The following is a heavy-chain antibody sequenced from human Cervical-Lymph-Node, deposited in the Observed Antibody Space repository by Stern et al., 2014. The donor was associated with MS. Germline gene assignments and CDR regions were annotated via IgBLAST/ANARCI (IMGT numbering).Heavy chain of an antibody. CDR3: ARAPYFYGSGSFG. CDR1: GGSIARTNW. J-gene: IGHJ4*02. CDR2: IYHRGTT. D-gene: IGHD3-10*01. V-gene: IGHV4-4*02. Sequence: QVQLQESGPGLVKPSGTLSLTCAVSGGSIARTNWWTWVRQSPGKGLQWIGEIYHRGTTNYNPSLKSRVTISLDKPKTHFSLELKSVTAADTAVYYCARAPYFYGSGSFGWGQGIQVTVSS.